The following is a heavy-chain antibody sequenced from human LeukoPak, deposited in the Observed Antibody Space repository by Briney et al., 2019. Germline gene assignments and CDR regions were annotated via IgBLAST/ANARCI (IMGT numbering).Heavy chain of an antibody. CDR2: ISSSVGST. V-gene: IGHV3-23*01. CDR3: ANTVLTRYFDWLSSHSSGYSFDY. J-gene: IGHJ4*02. D-gene: IGHD3-9*01. Sequence: PGGTLTLSCAASRFTFSSYGMSWVRQAPGQGLEWVSAISSSVGSTYYADSVKGRSTNTIDNSKNTLYLQMNSLRAEDTAVYYCANTVLTRYFDWLSSHSSGYSFDYWGQGTLVTVSS. CDR1: RFTFSSYG.